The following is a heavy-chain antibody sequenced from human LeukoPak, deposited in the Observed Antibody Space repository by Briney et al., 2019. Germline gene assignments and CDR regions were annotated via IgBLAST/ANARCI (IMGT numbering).Heavy chain of an antibody. J-gene: IGHJ4*02. CDR1: GFTFSSYG. D-gene: IGHD3-16*01. V-gene: IGHV3-30*18. Sequence: GGSLRLSCAASGFTFSSYGMHWVRQAPGKGLEWVAVISYDGSNKYYADSVKGRFTISRDNSKNTLYLQMNSLRAEDTAVYYCAKTYVWYYFDYWGQGILVTVSS. CDR2: ISYDGSNK. CDR3: AKTYVWYYFDY.